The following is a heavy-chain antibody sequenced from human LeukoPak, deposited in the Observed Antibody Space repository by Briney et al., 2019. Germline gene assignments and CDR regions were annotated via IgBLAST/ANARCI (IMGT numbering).Heavy chain of an antibody. D-gene: IGHD2-2*01. CDR3: AKDFRDWSYATSPDY. V-gene: IGHV3-30*02. Sequence: PGGSLRLSCAASGSTFSSYGMHWVRQAPGKGLEWVAFIRYDGSNKYYADSVKGRFTISRDNSKNTLYLQMNSLRAEDTAVYYCAKDFRDWSYATSPDYWGQGTLVTVSS. CDR2: IRYDGSNK. CDR1: GSTFSSYG. J-gene: IGHJ4*02.